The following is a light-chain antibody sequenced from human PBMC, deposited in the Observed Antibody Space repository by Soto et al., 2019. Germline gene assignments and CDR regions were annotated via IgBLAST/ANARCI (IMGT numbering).Light chain of an antibody. Sequence: EIVMTQSPATLSVSPGERATLSCRAIQSVSRTLAWYQQKPGKAPRLLIYGASTRATGIPASFSGSWCGTEYRLTISSLQSEACAVSYCRQYNNWPQWTFGQGTKVEIK. CDR2: GAS. V-gene: IGKV3-15*01. CDR3: RQYNNWPQWT. J-gene: IGKJ1*01. CDR1: QSVSRT.